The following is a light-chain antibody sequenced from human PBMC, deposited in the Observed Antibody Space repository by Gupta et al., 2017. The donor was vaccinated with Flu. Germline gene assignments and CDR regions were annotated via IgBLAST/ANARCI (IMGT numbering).Light chain of an antibody. CDR1: QSGYIN. J-gene: IGKJ5*01. Sequence: ATPSVSPGETATLSCRARQSGYINVAWYQQKPGQAPSLLIYGASTRATGIPARFSGSGSGTEFTLTISSRQSADFAVYYCQQYNDWHRLTSGQGTRLEIK. V-gene: IGKV3-15*01. CDR3: QQYNDWHRLT. CDR2: GAS.